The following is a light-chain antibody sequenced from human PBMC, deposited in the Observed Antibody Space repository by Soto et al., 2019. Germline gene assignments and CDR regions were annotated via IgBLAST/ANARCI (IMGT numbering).Light chain of an antibody. CDR2: QDI. CDR1: KLGDKY. J-gene: IGLJ2*01. CDR3: QAWDSTTAV. Sequence: SYELTQPPSVSVSPGQTASITCSGDKLGDKYACWYQQKPGQSPVLVIYQDIKRPSGIPERFSGSNAGNTATLTISGTQARDEADYYCQAWDSTTAVFGGGTKLTVL. V-gene: IGLV3-1*01.